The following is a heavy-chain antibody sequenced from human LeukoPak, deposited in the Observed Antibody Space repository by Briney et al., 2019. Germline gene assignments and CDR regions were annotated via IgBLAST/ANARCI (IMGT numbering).Heavy chain of an antibody. CDR3: ARTVGGTIAAAGRYED. Sequence: SETLSLTCTVSGGSISSTSYYWGWIRQPPGKGLEWIGTIHYTAGTYYNPSLKSRVTISIDTSKKQFSLRLTSVTAADTAVYYCARTVGGTIAAAGRYEDWGQGTLVTVSS. CDR1: GGSISSTSYY. V-gene: IGHV4-39*01. D-gene: IGHD6-13*01. CDR2: IHYTAGT. J-gene: IGHJ4*02.